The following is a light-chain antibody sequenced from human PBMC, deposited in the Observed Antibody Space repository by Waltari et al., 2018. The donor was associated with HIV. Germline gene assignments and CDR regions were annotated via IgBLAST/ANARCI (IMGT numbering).Light chain of an antibody. CDR2: GAS. V-gene: IGKV3-20*01. CDR3: QQCSGSCT. Sequence: LLIQSPYSCSLSPWDVASLSCRSSQSVDDHNLAWYRQVRDQPPRLLIYGASIRAPGVSDRFSASGSGKEFILNITRLEPEDFAFYFCQQCSGSCTFGQGT. CDR1: QSVDDHN. J-gene: IGKJ2*02.